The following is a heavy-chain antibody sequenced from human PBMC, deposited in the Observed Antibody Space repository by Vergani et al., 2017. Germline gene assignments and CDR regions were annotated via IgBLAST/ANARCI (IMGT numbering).Heavy chain of an antibody. Sequence: EVQLVESGGGLVQSGGSLRLSCAASGFTLSTYWMTWVRQAPGKGLEWVASIKQDGNEKDYVDSVKGRFIISRDNARISLYLQMNSLRVEDTAIYYCARELVAGTKEIDYWGQGTLVIVSS. CDR2: IKQDGNEK. CDR1: GFTLSTYW. D-gene: IGHD6-19*01. V-gene: IGHV3-7*01. J-gene: IGHJ4*02. CDR3: ARELVAGTKEIDY.